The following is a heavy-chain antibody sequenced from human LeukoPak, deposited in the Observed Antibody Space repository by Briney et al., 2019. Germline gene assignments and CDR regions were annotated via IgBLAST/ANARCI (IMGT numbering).Heavy chain of an antibody. D-gene: IGHD1-14*01. CDR2: INHSGST. V-gene: IGHV4-34*01. CDR3: ASTGWTQGRLYYFDY. Sequence: PSETLSLTCAVYGGSFSGYYWSWIRQPPGKGLEWIGEINHSGSTNYNPSLKSRVTISVDTSKNQFSLKLSSVTAADTAVYYCASTGWTQGRLYYFDYWGQGTLVTVSS. J-gene: IGHJ4*02. CDR1: GGSFSGYY.